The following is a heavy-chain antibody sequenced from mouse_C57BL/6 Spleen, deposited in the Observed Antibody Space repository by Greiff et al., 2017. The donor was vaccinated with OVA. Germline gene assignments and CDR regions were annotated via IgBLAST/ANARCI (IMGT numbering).Heavy chain of an antibody. V-gene: IGHV6-6*01. CDR2: IRNKANNHAT. J-gene: IGHJ4*01. Sequence: DVMLVESGGGLVQPGGSMKLSCAASGFTFSDAWMDWVRQTPEKGLEWVAKIRNKANNHATYYAESVKGMFTISRDDSKSSVYLQMNSLRAEDTGIYYCTSFYYAIDYWGQGTSVTVSS. CDR3: TSFYYAIDY. CDR1: GFTFSDAW.